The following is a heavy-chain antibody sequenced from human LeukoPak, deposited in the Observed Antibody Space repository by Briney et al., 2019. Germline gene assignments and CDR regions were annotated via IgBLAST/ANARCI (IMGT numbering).Heavy chain of an antibody. Sequence: GGSLGLSCAASGFTVSSNYMSWVRQAPGKGLEWVSVIYSGGSTYYADSVKGRFTISRDNSKNTLYLQMNSLRAEDTAVYYCARAAKGAYCGGDCRDYFDYWGQGTLVTVSS. CDR3: ARAAKGAYCGGDCRDYFDY. V-gene: IGHV3-66*02. CDR2: IYSGGST. D-gene: IGHD2-21*01. CDR1: GFTVSSNY. J-gene: IGHJ4*02.